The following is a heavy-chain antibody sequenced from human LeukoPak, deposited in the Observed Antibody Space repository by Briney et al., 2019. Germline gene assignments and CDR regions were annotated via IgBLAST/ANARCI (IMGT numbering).Heavy chain of an antibody. CDR2: IYYSGST. CDR3: ARVEYSSGWSLNYYYYGMDV. J-gene: IGHJ6*02. Sequence: SETLSLTCTVSGGSISSSGYYWGWIRQPPGKGLEWIGSIYYSGSTYYNPSLKSRVTIPVDTSKNQFSLKLSSVTAADTAVYYCARVEYSSGWSLNYYYYGMDVWGQGTTVTVSS. V-gene: IGHV4-39*01. D-gene: IGHD6-19*01. CDR1: GGSISSSGYY.